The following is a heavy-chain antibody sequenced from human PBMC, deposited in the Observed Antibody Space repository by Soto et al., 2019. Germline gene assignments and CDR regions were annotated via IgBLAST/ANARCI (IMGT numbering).Heavy chain of an antibody. D-gene: IGHD5-12*01. CDR2: IGGGGVST. Sequence: EVQLLESGGGLIQPGGSLIISCGGSGFIFRNFAMSWVRQAPGKGLEWVSAIGGGGVSTWYADSVKGRFSISRDNSRNMLFLQMNSLRVEDTAVYYCTKHQRGYDRLIDYWGQGTLVTVAS. J-gene: IGHJ4*02. V-gene: IGHV3-23*01. CDR3: TKHQRGYDRLIDY. CDR1: GFIFRNFA.